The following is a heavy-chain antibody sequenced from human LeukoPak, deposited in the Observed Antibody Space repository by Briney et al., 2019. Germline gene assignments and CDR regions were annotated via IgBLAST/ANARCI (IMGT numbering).Heavy chain of an antibody. D-gene: IGHD3-3*01. CDR2: VDPEDGET. J-gene: IGHJ5*02. CDR1: GYTFTDYY. Sequence: ASVKISCKVSGYTFTDYYMHWVQQAPGKGLEWMGLVDPEDGETIYAEKFQGRVTITADTSTDTAYMELSSLRSEDTAVYYCATDPTYYDFWSGYYTWGQGTLVTVSS. V-gene: IGHV1-69-2*01. CDR3: ATDPTYYDFWSGYYT.